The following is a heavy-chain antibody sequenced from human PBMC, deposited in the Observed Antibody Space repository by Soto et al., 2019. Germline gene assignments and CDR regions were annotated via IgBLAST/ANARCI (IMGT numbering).Heavy chain of an antibody. CDR3: ARWTYYYDSGGYR. D-gene: IGHD3-22*01. Sequence: QVQLVESGGGVVQPGRSRRLSCAASGFTFNTYPMHWVRQAPGKGLEWVALISHDGSKKYYADSVKGRFTISRDNSENXXYLQLNNLRAEDTAVYYCARWTYYYDSGGYRWGQGTLVTVSS. CDR1: GFTFNTYP. J-gene: IGHJ4*02. CDR2: ISHDGSKK. V-gene: IGHV3-30-3*01.